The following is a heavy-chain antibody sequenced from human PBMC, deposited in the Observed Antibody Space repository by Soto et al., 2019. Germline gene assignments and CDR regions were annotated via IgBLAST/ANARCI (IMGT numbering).Heavy chain of an antibody. V-gene: IGHV4-38-2*02. CDR3: ARDVRIVGATTSPYTTDY. CDR2: IYHSGST. J-gene: IGHJ4*02. D-gene: IGHD1-26*01. Sequence: SETLSFTCAVSGYSISSGYYWGWIRQPPGKGLEWIGSIYHSGSTYYNPSLKSRVTISVDTSKNQFSLRAEDTAVYYCARDVRIVGATTSPYTTDYWGQGTLVTVSS. CDR1: GYSISSGYY.